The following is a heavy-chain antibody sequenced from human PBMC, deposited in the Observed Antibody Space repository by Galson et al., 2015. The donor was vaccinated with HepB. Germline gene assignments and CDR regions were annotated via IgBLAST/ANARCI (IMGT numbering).Heavy chain of an antibody. CDR3: AKEIGYCSSTSCYTGAGVGDY. V-gene: IGHV3-30*18. D-gene: IGHD2-2*02. Sequence: SLRLSCAASGFTFSSYGMHWVRQAPGKGLEWVAVISYDGSNKYYADSVKGRFTISRDNSKNTLYLQMNSLRAEDTAVYYCAKEIGYCSSTSCYTGAGVGDYWGQGTLVTVSS. CDR1: GFTFSSYG. J-gene: IGHJ4*02. CDR2: ISYDGSNK.